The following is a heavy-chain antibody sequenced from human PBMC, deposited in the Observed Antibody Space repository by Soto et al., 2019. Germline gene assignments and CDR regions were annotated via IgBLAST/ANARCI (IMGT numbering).Heavy chain of an antibody. CDR3: AKEPSSGWYWAINWFDP. V-gene: IGHV3-30*18. D-gene: IGHD6-19*01. Sequence: QVQLVESGGGVVQPGRSLRLSCAASGFTFSSYGMHWVRQAPGKGLEWVAVISYDGSNKYYADSVKGRFTISRDNSKNTLYLQMNSLRAEDTAVYYCAKEPSSGWYWAINWFDPWGRGTLVTVSS. CDR2: ISYDGSNK. CDR1: GFTFSSYG. J-gene: IGHJ5*02.